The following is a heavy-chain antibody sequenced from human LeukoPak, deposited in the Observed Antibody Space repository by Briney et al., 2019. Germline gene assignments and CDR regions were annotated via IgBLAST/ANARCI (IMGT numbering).Heavy chain of an antibody. CDR1: GFTFTSYS. J-gene: IGHJ5*01. CDR3: ARDMGGYCSGGSCYSGWFDS. V-gene: IGHV3-21*01. CDR2: ITSSGTYI. D-gene: IGHD2-15*01. Sequence: GGSLRLSCAASGFTFTSYSMNWVRQAPGKGLEWVSSITSSGTYIYYADSVRGRFTISRDNAKNSLYLQMNSLRAEDTAVSYCARDMGGYCSGGSCYSGWFDSWGQGTLVTVSS.